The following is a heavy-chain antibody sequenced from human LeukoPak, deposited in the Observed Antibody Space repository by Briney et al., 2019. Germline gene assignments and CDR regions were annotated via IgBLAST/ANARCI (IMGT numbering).Heavy chain of an antibody. V-gene: IGHV3-23*01. D-gene: IGHD2-2*01. J-gene: IGHJ3*01. CDR2: ISGSGGST. CDR1: GFTFSSYA. CDR3: ARCTASCYANAFDV. Sequence: GGSLRLSCAASGFTFSSYAMSWVRQAPGKGLEWVSGISGSGGSTCYADSVKGRFTISRDNSKNTLYLQMNSLRPDDTAVYYCARCTASCYANAFDVWGQGTLLTVSS.